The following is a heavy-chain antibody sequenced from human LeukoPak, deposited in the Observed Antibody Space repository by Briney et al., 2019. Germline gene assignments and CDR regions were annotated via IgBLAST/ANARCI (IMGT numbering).Heavy chain of an antibody. D-gene: IGHD2-15*01. CDR3: ARRPVVVAAKGRYFDY. CDR1: GGSISSSNW. Sequence: SETLSLTCAVSGGSISSSNWWSWVRQPPGKGLEWIGEIYHSGSTYYNPSLKSRVTISVDTSKNQFSLKLSSVTAADTAVYYCARRPVVVAAKGRYFDYWGQGTLVTVSS. V-gene: IGHV4-4*02. CDR2: IYHSGST. J-gene: IGHJ4*02.